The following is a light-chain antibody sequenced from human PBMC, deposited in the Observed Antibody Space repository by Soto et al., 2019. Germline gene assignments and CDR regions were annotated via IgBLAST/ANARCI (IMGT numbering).Light chain of an antibody. CDR1: KNDIGVYDF. J-gene: IGLJ1*01. CDR3: KSYAGSNTYV. Sequence: QTALTQPPSASGYPGQSVTISCTGTKNDIGVYDFVSWYQHHPGKAPRLIIYEVVQRPSGVPDRFSGSKSGSTASLTVSGLQAADEADYFCKSYAGSNTYVFGSGPKVTVL. V-gene: IGLV2-8*01. CDR2: EVV.